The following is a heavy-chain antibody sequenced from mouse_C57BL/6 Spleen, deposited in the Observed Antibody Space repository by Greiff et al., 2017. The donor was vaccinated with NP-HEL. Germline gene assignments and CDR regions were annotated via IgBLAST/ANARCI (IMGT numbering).Heavy chain of an antibody. V-gene: IGHV1-82*01. CDR3: ARGGDGNPAWFAY. Sequence: VQLVESGPELVKPGASVKISCKASGYAFSSSWMNWVKQRPGKGLEWIGRIYPGDGDTNYNGKFKGKATLTADKSSSTAYMQLSSLTSEDSAVYFCARGGDGNPAWFAYWGQGTLVTVSA. J-gene: IGHJ3*01. D-gene: IGHD2-1*01. CDR2: IYPGDGDT. CDR1: GYAFSSSW.